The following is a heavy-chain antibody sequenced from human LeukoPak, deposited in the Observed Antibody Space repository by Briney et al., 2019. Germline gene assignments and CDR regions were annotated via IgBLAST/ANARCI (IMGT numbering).Heavy chain of an antibody. CDR3: AGDLPDVRAAVRSKQENWFDP. J-gene: IGHJ5*02. CDR2: IIPIFGTA. D-gene: IGHD3-10*02. V-gene: IGHV1-69*13. CDR1: GGTFSSYA. Sequence: ASVKVSCKASGGTFSSYAISWVRQAPGQGLEWMGGIIPIFGTANYAQKFQGRVTITADESTSTAYMELSSLRSEDTAVYYCAGDLPDVRAAVRSKQENWFDPWGQGTLVTVSS.